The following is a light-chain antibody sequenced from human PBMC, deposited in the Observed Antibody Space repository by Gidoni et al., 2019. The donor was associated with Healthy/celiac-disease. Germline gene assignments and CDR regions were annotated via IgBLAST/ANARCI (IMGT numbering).Light chain of an antibody. J-gene: IGKJ1*01. CDR3: QQYGSSPRT. CDR2: GAS. CDR1: QSVSSSY. V-gene: IGKV3-20*01. Sequence: EIVFTQSPGTLSLSPGERATLSCRASQSVSSSYLAWYKQKPGQAPRILIYGASSRATGIPDRFSGRGSGTECTLTISRLEPEDFAVYYCQQYGSSPRTFGQGTKVEIK.